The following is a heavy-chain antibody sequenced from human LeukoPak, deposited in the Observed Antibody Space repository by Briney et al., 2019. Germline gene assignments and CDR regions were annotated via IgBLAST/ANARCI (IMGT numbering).Heavy chain of an antibody. Sequence: GSPRLSCEASGFTFGSHAMYWVRQAPRKGLEWVAGIFGSGGSPHYADPVKGRFTISRDNSRNTVYLQINSLRAEDTAVYYCGKTTVGYSSGQKPAWPVDYWGQGTLVTVSS. J-gene: IGHJ4*02. CDR1: GFTFGSHA. V-gene: IGHV3-23*01. CDR2: IFGSGGSP. D-gene: IGHD5-18*01. CDR3: GKTTVGYSSGQKPAWPVDY.